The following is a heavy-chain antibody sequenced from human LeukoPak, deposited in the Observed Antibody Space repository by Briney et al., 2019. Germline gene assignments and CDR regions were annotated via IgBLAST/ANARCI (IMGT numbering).Heavy chain of an antibody. CDR1: GYTFTNYA. CDR3: ARGLRNDHDDY. V-gene: IGHV1-3*03. J-gene: IGHJ4*02. CDR2: INAGKGNT. D-gene: IGHD1-1*01. Sequence: ASVKVSCKASGYTFTNYAINWVRQAPGQRLEWMGWINAGKGNTKYSQEFQGRVTITRDTSASTAYMELSSLRSEDMAVYYCARGLRNDHDDYWGQGTLVTVSS.